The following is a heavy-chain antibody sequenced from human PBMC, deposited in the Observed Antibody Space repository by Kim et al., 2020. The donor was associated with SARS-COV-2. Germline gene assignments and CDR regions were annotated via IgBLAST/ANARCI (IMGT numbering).Heavy chain of an antibody. D-gene: IGHD5-18*01. J-gene: IGHJ4*02. CDR3: AKDPLPDTAILMVTGGFDS. Sequence: GGSLRLSCAASGFTFSSYAMHWVRQAPGKGLEWVAVIWYDGSNKYYADSVKGRFTISRDNSKNTLYLQMNSLRAEDTAVYYCAKDPLPDTAILMVTGGFDSWGQGTLVTVSS. V-gene: IGHV3-33*06. CDR1: GFTFSSYA. CDR2: IWYDGSNK.